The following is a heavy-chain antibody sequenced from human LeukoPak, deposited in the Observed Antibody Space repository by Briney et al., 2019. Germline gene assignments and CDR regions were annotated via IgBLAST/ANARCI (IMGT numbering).Heavy chain of an antibody. V-gene: IGHV1-2*02. Sequence: GASVKVSCKASGYTFTGYYMHWVRQAPGQGLEWMGWINPNSGGTNYAQKFQGRVTMTRDTSISTAYMELSRLRSDDTAVYYCASGSYSSSSRQHYYYYYMDVWGKGTTVTVSS. CDR3: ASGSYSSSSRQHYYYYYMDV. J-gene: IGHJ6*03. D-gene: IGHD6-6*01. CDR1: GYTFTGYY. CDR2: INPNSGGT.